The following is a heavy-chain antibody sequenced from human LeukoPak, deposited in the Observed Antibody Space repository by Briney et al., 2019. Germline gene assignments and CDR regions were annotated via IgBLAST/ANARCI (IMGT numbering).Heavy chain of an antibody. V-gene: IGHV1-46*01. J-gene: IGHJ3*02. CDR2: INPSGGST. Sequence: ASVKVSCKASGYTFTSYYMHWVRQAPGQGLEWMGIINPSGGSTSYARKFQGRVTMTRDTSTSTVYMELSSLRSEDTAVYYCASAVGYSYGFDAFDIWGQGTMVTVSS. CDR1: GYTFTSYY. CDR3: ASAVGYSYGFDAFDI. D-gene: IGHD5-18*01.